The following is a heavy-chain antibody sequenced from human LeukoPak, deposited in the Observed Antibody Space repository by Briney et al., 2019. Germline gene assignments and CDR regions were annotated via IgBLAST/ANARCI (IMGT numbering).Heavy chain of an antibody. Sequence: SETLSLTCTVSGGSISGSSYYWSWIRQPAGKGLEWIGRIYTSGSTNYNPSLKSRVTMSVDTSKNQFSLKLSSVTAADTAVYYCARDSIAAAGTFDYWGQGTLVTVSS. CDR3: ARDSIAAAGTFDY. D-gene: IGHD6-13*01. CDR1: GGSISGSSYY. J-gene: IGHJ4*02. CDR2: IYTSGST. V-gene: IGHV4-61*02.